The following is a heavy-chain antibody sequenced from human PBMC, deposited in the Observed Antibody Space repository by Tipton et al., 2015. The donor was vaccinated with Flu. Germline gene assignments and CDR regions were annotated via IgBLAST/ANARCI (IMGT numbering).Heavy chain of an antibody. CDR2: IYYSGST. CDR1: GGSISSGGYY. D-gene: IGHD3-22*01. CDR3: ARDGQLGYDSSGYYYPSRGMDV. J-gene: IGHJ6*02. Sequence: TLSLTCTVSGGSISSGGYYWSWIRQHPGKGLELIGYIYYSGSTYYNPSLKSRVTISVDTSKNQFSLKLSSVTAADTAVYYCARDGQLGYDSSGYYYPSRGMDVWGQGTTVTVSS. V-gene: IGHV4-31*03.